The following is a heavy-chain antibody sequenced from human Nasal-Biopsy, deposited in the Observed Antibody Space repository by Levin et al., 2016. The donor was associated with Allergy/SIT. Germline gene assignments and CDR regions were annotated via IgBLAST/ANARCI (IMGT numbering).Heavy chain of an antibody. J-gene: IGHJ6*02. D-gene: IGHD1-14*01. Sequence: LRLSCSVSGGSISSGAFYWSWIRQHPGKGLEWIGYIFHTGSTYYNPSLQSRLTISVDTSKNQFSLKLSSVTAADTAVYYCAKTSSTTRDEPYYYYGLDVWGQGTTVTVSS. CDR1: GGSISSGAFY. V-gene: IGHV4-31*03. CDR3: AKTSSTTRDEPYYYYGLDV. CDR2: IFHTGST.